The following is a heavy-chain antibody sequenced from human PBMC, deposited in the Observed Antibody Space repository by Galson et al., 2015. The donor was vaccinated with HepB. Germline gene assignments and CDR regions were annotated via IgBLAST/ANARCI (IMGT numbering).Heavy chain of an antibody. CDR1: GFTFSSYA. CDR3: AKDESLHLGELSGGWWV. D-gene: IGHD3-16*01. J-gene: IGHJ4*02. V-gene: IGHV3-9*01. Sequence: SLRLSCAASGFTFSSYAMSWVRQAPGKGLEWVSGISWNSGSIGYADSVKGRFTISRDNAKNSLYLQMNSLRAEDTALYYCAKDESLHLGELSGGWWVWGQGTLVTVSS. CDR2: ISWNSGSI.